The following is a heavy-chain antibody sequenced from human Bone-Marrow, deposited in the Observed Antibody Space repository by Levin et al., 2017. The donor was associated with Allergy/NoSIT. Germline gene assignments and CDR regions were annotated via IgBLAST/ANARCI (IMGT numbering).Heavy chain of an antibody. Sequence: GESLKISCAASGFTFTLSGMHWVRQAPGKGLEWVSFISYGGDNKYFADSVKGRFTISRDNSKNTLYLQMNSLRAEDTAIYYCAKDRPQATDYYDSSGSLDYWGRGTLVTVSS. V-gene: IGHV3-30*18. CDR1: GFTFTLSG. D-gene: IGHD3-22*01. J-gene: IGHJ4*02. CDR2: ISYGGDNK. CDR3: AKDRPQATDYYDSSGSLDY.